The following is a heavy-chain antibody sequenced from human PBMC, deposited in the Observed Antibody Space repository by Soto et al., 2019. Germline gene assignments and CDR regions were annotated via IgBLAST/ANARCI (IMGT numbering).Heavy chain of an antibody. CDR3: AKGRAITVFGVITPFDS. CDR2: ISGNSGTT. D-gene: IGHD3-3*01. CDR1: GFNFSNYA. Sequence: EVQLLESGGDFEQPGGSLRLSCEGSGFNFSNYALNWVRQAPGKRLEWVSVISGNSGTTYYAASVKGRFTISRDNSKKTLYLQMNSLRADDTAVYYCAKGRAITVFGVITPFDSWGQGTLVTVSS. V-gene: IGHV3-23*01. J-gene: IGHJ4*02.